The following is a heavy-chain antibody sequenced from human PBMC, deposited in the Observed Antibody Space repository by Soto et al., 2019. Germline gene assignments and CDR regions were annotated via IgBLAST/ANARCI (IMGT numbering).Heavy chain of an antibody. CDR2: MNPNSGNT. CDR1: GYTFTSYD. V-gene: IGHV1-8*01. CDR3: ARIPLDIVLSTYYYYGMDV. Sequence: ASVKVSCKASGYTFTSYDINWVRQATGQGLEWMGWMNPNSGNTGYAQKFQGRVTMTRNTSISTAYMELSSLRSEDTAVYYCARIPLDIVLSTYYYYGMDVWGQGTTVTVSS. D-gene: IGHD2-8*01. J-gene: IGHJ6*02.